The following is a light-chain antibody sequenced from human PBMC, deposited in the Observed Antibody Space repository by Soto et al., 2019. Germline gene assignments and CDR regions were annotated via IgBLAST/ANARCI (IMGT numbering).Light chain of an antibody. Sequence: EIVMTQSPATLSVSPGERTTFSCRASQSVSSNLAWYHQKPGQAPRLLIYGASTSATGIPARFSGSGSGTESTLTISSLQSEDFAVYYCKQYNNWWTFGQGTKVEIK. CDR2: GAS. CDR1: QSVSSN. CDR3: KQYNNWWT. V-gene: IGKV3-15*01. J-gene: IGKJ1*01.